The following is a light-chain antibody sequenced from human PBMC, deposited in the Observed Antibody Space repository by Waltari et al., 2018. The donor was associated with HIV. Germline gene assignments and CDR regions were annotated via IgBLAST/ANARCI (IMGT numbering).Light chain of an antibody. CDR3: CSYAGSYAV. CDR1: SSDVCGSNY. J-gene: IGLJ2*01. CDR2: DVS. Sequence: QSALPQPRSVSGSPGQSVTISCTGTSSDVCGSNYLYWYQQRPAEAPKLMIYDVSKRPSGVSDRFSDSKSGNTASLTISGLQAEDESDYYCCSYAGSYAVFGGGTKLTAL. V-gene: IGLV2-11*01.